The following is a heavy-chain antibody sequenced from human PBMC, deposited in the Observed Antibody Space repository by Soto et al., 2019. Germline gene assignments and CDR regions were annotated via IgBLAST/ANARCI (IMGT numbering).Heavy chain of an antibody. J-gene: IGHJ6*02. Sequence: PSETLSLTCTVSGGSISSSSYYWGWIRQPPGKGLEWIGSIYYSGSTYYNPSLKSRVTISVDTSKNQFSLKLSSVTAADTAVYYCARPLEGLGPKTDSDYYYYVMDVWGQGTTVTVSS. CDR1: GGSISSSSYY. CDR2: IYYSGST. V-gene: IGHV4-39*01. D-gene: IGHD1-1*01. CDR3: ARPLEGLGPKTDSDYYYYVMDV.